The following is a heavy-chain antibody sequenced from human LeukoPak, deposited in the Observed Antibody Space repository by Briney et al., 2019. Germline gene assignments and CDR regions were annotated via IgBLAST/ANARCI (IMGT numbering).Heavy chain of an antibody. CDR2: INPNSGGT. CDR1: GYTFTSYG. Sequence: ASVKVSCKASGYTFTSYGISWVRQAPGQGLEWMGWINPNSGGTNYAQKFQGRVTMTRDTSISTAYMELSRLRSDDTAVYYCAREQRQQLVPNAYYGMDVWGQGTTVTVSS. J-gene: IGHJ6*02. CDR3: AREQRQQLVPNAYYGMDV. D-gene: IGHD6-13*01. V-gene: IGHV1-2*02.